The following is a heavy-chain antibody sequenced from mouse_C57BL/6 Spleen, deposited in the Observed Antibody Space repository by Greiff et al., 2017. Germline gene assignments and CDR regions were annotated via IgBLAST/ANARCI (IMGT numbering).Heavy chain of an antibody. Sequence: EVMLVESGGDLVKPGGSLKLSCAASGFPFSSYGMSWVRQTPDKRLEWVATISSGGSYTDYPDSGKGRFTISRDNAKNTLYLQMSSLKSEDTAMYYCARQERAMDDWGQGTAGTVSS. CDR2: ISSGGSYT. CDR1: GFPFSSYG. J-gene: IGHJ4*01. V-gene: IGHV5-6*01. CDR3: ARQERAMDD.